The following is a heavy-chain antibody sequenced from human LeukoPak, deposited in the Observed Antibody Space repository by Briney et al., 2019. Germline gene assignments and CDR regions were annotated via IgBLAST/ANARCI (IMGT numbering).Heavy chain of an antibody. CDR2: ISSSGSTI. Sequence: GGSLRLSCAASGFTFSSYEMNWVRQAPGKGLEWVSYISSSGSTIYYADSVKGRFTISRDNAKNSLYLQMNGLRAEDTAVYYCARARSGWFGELLTYFDYWGQGTLVTVSS. V-gene: IGHV3-48*03. CDR1: GFTFSSYE. CDR3: ARARSGWFGELLTYFDY. J-gene: IGHJ4*02. D-gene: IGHD3-10*01.